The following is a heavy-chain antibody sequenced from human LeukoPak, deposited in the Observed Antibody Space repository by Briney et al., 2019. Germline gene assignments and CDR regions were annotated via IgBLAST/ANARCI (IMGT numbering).Heavy chain of an antibody. J-gene: IGHJ6*03. D-gene: IGHD1-26*01. Sequence: GGSLRLSCAASGFTFSSYSMNWVRQAPGKGLEWVSYISSSSSTIYYADSVKGRFTISRDNAKNSLYLQMNSLRAEDTAVYYCARDLVGATSVYYYYMDVWGKGTTVTVSS. CDR1: GFTFSSYS. CDR2: ISSSSSTI. CDR3: ARDLVGATSVYYYYMDV. V-gene: IGHV3-48*04.